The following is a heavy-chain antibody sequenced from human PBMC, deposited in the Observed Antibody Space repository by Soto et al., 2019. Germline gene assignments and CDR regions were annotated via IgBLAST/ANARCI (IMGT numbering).Heavy chain of an antibody. Sequence: EVQLVESGGGLVQPGGSLRLSCAASGFTFSSYWMHWVRQAPGKGLVWVSRINSDGSSTSYADSVKGRFTISRDNAKNTVYLQMDSPGAEDTAVYYCARPSVWSSSPYFGHWGQGTLVTVPS. J-gene: IGHJ4*02. D-gene: IGHD6-6*01. V-gene: IGHV3-74*01. CDR3: ARPSVWSSSPYFGH. CDR1: GFTFSSYW. CDR2: INSDGSST.